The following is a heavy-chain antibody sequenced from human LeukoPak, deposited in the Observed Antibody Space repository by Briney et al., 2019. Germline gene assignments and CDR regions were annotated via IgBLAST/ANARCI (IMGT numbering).Heavy chain of an antibody. D-gene: IGHD5-12*01. Sequence: SETLSLSCTVSGGSIGSYYLSWILQPAGKGLEWIGRIHASGSTVYNPSLMSRVTMSVDTSKSQFSLKLTSVTAADTAVYYCARDDGYDSRFHYWGKGTLLTVSS. V-gene: IGHV4-4*07. CDR2: IHASGST. J-gene: IGHJ4*02. CDR1: GGSIGSYY. CDR3: ARDDGYDSRFHY.